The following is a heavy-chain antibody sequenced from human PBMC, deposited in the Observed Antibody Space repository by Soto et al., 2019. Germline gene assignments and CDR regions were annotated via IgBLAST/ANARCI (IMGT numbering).Heavy chain of an antibody. Sequence: SQTRCLPCIVSGDSISSGDYYWSWIRHPPGKGLEWIGYIYYSSTTYYNPSLKSRVTISVDKSKNHFSLELTSVTAADTAVYYCARDRVMLTFGGASEEWGIDSWGQGTLVTVS. CDR3: ARDRVMLTFGGASEEWGIDS. D-gene: IGHD3-16*01. J-gene: IGHJ4*02. V-gene: IGHV4-30-4*01. CDR2: IYYSSTT. CDR1: GDSISSGDYY.